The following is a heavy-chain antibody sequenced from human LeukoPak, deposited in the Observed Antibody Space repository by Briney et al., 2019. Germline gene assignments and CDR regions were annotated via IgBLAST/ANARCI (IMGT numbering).Heavy chain of an antibody. J-gene: IGHJ4*02. CDR3: AKAWPAAGTFDS. CDR2: ILPGGGDT. Sequence: GGSLRLSCAASGFTFSSYAMTWVRQAPGKGLEWVSTILPGGGDTYYADSVKGRFTISRDTSKNTLYLQMNTLRVEDTAVYYCAKAWPAAGTFDSWGQGSLVAVSS. D-gene: IGHD6-13*01. V-gene: IGHV3-23*01. CDR1: GFTFSSYA.